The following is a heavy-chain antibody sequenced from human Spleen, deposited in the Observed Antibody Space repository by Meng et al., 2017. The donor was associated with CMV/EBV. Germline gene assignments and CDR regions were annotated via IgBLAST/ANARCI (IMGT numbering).Heavy chain of an antibody. CDR2: VHHSGTT. V-gene: IGHV4-4*02. CDR1: SGSVSSSNW. D-gene: IGHD3-16*02. J-gene: IGHJ4*02. Sequence: SSGSVSSSNWWTWVRQPPGKGLEWIGEVHHSGTTNYNPSLKSRLTISVDKSKNQFSLSLNFVTAADTAMYYCARVGVWGTYRYSIDSWGPGVLVTVSS. CDR3: ARVGVWGTYRYSIDS.